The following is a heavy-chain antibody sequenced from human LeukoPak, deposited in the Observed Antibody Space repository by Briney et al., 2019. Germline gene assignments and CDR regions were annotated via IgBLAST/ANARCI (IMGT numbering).Heavy chain of an antibody. Sequence: GGSLRLSCAASGFTFSDYYMSWIRQAPGKGLEWVSYISSSGSTIYYADSVKGRFTISRDNAKNSLYLQMNSLRAEDTAVYYCAREFGGLNYYGSGSFMPTIWFDPWGQGTLVTVSS. CDR1: GFTFSDYY. V-gene: IGHV3-11*04. D-gene: IGHD3-10*01. CDR3: AREFGGLNYYGSGSFMPTIWFDP. CDR2: ISSSGSTI. J-gene: IGHJ5*02.